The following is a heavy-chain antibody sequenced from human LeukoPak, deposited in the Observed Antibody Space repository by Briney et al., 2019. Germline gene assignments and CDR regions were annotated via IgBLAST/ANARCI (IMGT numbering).Heavy chain of an antibody. CDR1: GYTFTSYY. CDR3: ARDSRPMVRGVIIDY. V-gene: IGHV1-46*01. Sequence: ASVKVSCKASGYTFTSYYMHWVRQAPGQGLEWMGIINPSGGSTSYAQKFQGRVTMTRDMSTSTVYMELRSLRSDDTAVYYCARDSRPMVRGVIIDYWGQGTLVTVSS. J-gene: IGHJ4*02. D-gene: IGHD3-10*01. CDR2: INPSGGST.